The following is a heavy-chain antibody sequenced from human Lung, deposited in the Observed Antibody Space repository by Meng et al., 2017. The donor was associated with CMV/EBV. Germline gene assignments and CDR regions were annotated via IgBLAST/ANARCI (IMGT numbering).Heavy chain of an antibody. Sequence: LSLTCAFYGGSLSTYYWSWIRQPPGKGLEWIGEINHSGSTNYNPSLKSRVTISVDTSKNQFSLKLRSVTAADTAVYYCARGYGPEGYWGQGTLVTVSS. CDR2: INHSGST. CDR1: GGSLSTYY. CDR3: ARGYGPEGY. J-gene: IGHJ4*02. V-gene: IGHV4-34*01. D-gene: IGHD3-10*01.